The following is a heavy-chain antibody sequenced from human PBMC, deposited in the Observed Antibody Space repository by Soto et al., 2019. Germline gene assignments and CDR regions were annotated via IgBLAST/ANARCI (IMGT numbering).Heavy chain of an antibody. J-gene: IGHJ6*02. CDR3: ARPGSGSYSGMDV. V-gene: IGHV3-48*02. Sequence: GGSLRLSCAASGFTFNSYGMSWVRQAPGKGLEYVSSISSNGGTTYYGNSVKGRFTISRDNAKNSLYLQMNSLRDEDTAVYYCARPGSGSYSGMDVWGQGTTVTV. CDR1: GFTFNSYG. D-gene: IGHD3-10*01. CDR2: ISSNGGTT.